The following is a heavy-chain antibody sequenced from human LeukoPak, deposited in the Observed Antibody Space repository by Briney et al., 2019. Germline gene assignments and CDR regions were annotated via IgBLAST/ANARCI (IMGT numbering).Heavy chain of an antibody. CDR2: IYPGDSDT. Sequence: GESLKISCKGSGYSFTSYWIGWVRQMPEKGLEWMGIIYPGDSDTRYSPSFQGQVTISADKSISTAYLQWSSLKASDTAMYYCARQSLSYDSSGYYWAYWGQGTLVTVSS. CDR1: GYSFTSYW. CDR3: ARQSLSYDSSGYYWAY. D-gene: IGHD3-22*01. V-gene: IGHV5-51*01. J-gene: IGHJ4*02.